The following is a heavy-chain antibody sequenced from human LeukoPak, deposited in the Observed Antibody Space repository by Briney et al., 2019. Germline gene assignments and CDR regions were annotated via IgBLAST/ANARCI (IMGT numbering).Heavy chain of an antibody. J-gene: IGHJ4*02. CDR3: ARAYSSSSQEFDY. CDR2: MNPNSGNT. Sequence: ASVKVSCKASGYTLTSYDINWVRQATGQGLEWMGWMNPNSGNTGYAQKFQGRVTMTRNTSISTAYMELSSLRSEDTAVYYCARAYSSSSQEFDYWGQGTLVTVSS. D-gene: IGHD6-6*01. V-gene: IGHV1-8*01. CDR1: GYTLTSYD.